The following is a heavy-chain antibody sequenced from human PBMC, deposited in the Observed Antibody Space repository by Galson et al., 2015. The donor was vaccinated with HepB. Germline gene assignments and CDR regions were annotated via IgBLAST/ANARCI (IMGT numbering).Heavy chain of an antibody. Sequence: SLRLSCAASGFTFSSYGMHWVRQAPGKGLEWVAVIWYDGSNKYYADSVKGRFTISRDNSKNTLYLQMNSLRAEDTAVYYCARALYDYDSSGYNGGWGQGTLVTVSS. CDR1: GFTFSSYG. J-gene: IGHJ1*01. CDR3: ARALYDYDSSGYNGG. V-gene: IGHV3-33*08. D-gene: IGHD3-22*01. CDR2: IWYDGSNK.